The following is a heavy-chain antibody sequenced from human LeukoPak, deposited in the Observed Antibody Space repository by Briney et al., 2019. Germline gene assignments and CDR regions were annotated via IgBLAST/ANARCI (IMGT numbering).Heavy chain of an antibody. J-gene: IGHJ4*02. CDR3: ATHSSYYDTSSYSGSYYFDY. CDR2: IYYSGIT. V-gene: IGHV4-39*01. Sequence: SETLSLTCTVSSGSISSGDYYWSWIRQPPGKGLEWIGTIYYSGITYYNPSLKSRVTISVDTSKNQFSLKLTSVTAADTAVFYCATHSSYYDTSSYSGSYYFDYWGQGTLVTVSS. D-gene: IGHD3-22*01. CDR1: SGSISSGDYY.